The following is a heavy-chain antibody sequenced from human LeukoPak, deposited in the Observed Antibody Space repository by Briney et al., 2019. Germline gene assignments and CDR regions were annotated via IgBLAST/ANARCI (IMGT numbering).Heavy chain of an antibody. D-gene: IGHD1-14*01. CDR3: AKPAKTDYADY. CDR1: GFTFSSYG. Sequence: GGTLRLSCAASGFTFSSYGMNWVRQAPGKGLEWVSAISGSGGNTYYADSVKGRFTISRDNSKNTLYLQMNSLRAEDTALYYCAKPAKTDYADYWGQGTLVTVSS. V-gene: IGHV3-23*01. J-gene: IGHJ4*02. CDR2: ISGSGGNT.